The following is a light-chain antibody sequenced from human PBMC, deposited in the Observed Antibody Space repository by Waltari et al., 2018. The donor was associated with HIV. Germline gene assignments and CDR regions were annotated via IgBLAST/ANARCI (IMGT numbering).Light chain of an antibody. CDR2: GAS. CDR3: QQYDNWPPWT. J-gene: IGKJ1*01. Sequence: EEVMTQSPAALSVSPGERATLSCRASQSVSSNLAWYQQKPGQAPRLLIYGASTRATGIPARFSGSGSGTEFTLTISSLQSEDFAVYYCQQYDNWPPWTFGQGTKVEIK. CDR1: QSVSSN. V-gene: IGKV3-15*01.